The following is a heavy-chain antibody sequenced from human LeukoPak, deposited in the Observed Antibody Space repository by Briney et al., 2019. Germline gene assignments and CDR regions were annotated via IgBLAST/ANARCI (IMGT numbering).Heavy chain of an antibody. CDR2: ISSSSSYI. V-gene: IGHV3-21*01. CDR1: GFTFSSYS. CDR3: ARGHILLPIDY. D-gene: IGHD2-8*02. Sequence: KTGGSLRLSCAASGFTFSSYSMNWVRQAPGKGLEWVSSISSSSSYIYYADSVKGRFTISRDNAKNSLYLQMNSLRAEDTAVYYCARGHILLPIDYWGQGTLVTVSS. J-gene: IGHJ4*02.